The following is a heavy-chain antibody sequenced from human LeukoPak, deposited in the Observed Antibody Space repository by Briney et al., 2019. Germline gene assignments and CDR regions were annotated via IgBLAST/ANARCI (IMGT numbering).Heavy chain of an antibody. J-gene: IGHJ3*02. V-gene: IGHV6-1*01. CDR1: GDSVSSNSAA. CDR2: TYYRSKWYN. CDR3: AGESGSYSAFDI. Sequence: SQTLSLTCAFSGDSVSSNSAAWSWIRQSPSRGLEWLGRTYYRSKWYNDYAVSVKSRITINPDTSKNQFSLQLNSVTPEDTAVYYCAGESGSYSAFDIWGQGTMVTVSS. D-gene: IGHD1-26*01.